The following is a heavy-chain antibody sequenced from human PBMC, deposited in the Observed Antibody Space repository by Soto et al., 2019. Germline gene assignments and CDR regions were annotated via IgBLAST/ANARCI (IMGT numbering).Heavy chain of an antibody. D-gene: IGHD6-13*01. CDR2: MNPNSGNT. V-gene: IGHV1-8*01. J-gene: IGHJ5*02. CDR3: ARGVKAAAGAWYNWLDP. Sequence: ASVKVSCKASGYTFTSYDINWVRQATGQGLEWMGWMNPNSGNTGYAQKFQGRVTMTRNTSISTAYMELSSLRSEDTAVYYCARGVKAAAGAWYNWLDPWGQGTLVTVSS. CDR1: GYTFTSYD.